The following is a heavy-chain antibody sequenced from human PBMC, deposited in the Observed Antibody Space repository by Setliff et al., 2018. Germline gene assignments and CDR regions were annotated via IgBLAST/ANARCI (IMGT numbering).Heavy chain of an antibody. CDR1: GYSINSAFT. D-gene: IGHD6-25*01. CDR3: ARDSHRLTTDPLFDH. CDR2: VYKSGTT. Sequence: SETLSLTCAVSGYSINSAFTWGWIRQPPGKGLEWIGRVYKSGTTNYSPALKSRVTLSIDTSSNEFSLNLRSVTAADTAIYYCARDSHRLTTDPLFDHWGQGALVTVLL. J-gene: IGHJ4*02. V-gene: IGHV4-38-2*02.